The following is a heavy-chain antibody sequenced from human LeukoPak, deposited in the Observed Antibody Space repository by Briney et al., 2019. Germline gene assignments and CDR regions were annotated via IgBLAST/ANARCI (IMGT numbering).Heavy chain of an antibody. V-gene: IGHV3-33*01. J-gene: IGHJ4*02. CDR2: IWSDGSNR. Sequence: GRSPRLSCAASGFIFSHYGMHWVRQAPGKGLEWVAVIWSDGSNRFYADSVKGRFTISRDDSQKTLFLQMNSLRAEDTAIYYCARDSYCSGGSCLPFFDYWGQGTLVTVSS. D-gene: IGHD2-15*01. CDR3: ARDSYCSGGSCLPFFDY. CDR1: GFIFSHYG.